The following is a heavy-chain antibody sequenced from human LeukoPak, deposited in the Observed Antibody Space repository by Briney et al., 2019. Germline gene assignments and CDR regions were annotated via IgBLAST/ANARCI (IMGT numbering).Heavy chain of an antibody. D-gene: IGHD3-16*02. J-gene: IGHJ2*01. CDR1: GYRFTSYW. Sequence: GESPKISCKHSGYRFTSYWISWVRQMPGKGLEWMGRIDPSDSYTNYSPSFQGHVTISADKSINTAYLQWSSLKASDTAIYYCARHPSGGSNHSPWYFDLWGRGTLVSVSS. CDR3: ARHPSGGSNHSPWYFDL. CDR2: IDPSDSYT. V-gene: IGHV5-10-1*01.